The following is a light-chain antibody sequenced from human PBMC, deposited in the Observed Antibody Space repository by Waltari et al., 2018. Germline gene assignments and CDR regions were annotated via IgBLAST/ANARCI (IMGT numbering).Light chain of an antibody. CDR1: QSISNY. CDR2: AAS. V-gene: IGKV1-39*01. Sequence: DIQMTQSPSSLSASVGDRVTITCRASQSISNYLNWYQQKPGKAPKLLIFAASSLQSGVPARFSVSGSGTDFTLTISSLQPEDFATYSCQQSYSTPRTFGQGTKLEIK. J-gene: IGKJ2*01. CDR3: QQSYSTPRT.